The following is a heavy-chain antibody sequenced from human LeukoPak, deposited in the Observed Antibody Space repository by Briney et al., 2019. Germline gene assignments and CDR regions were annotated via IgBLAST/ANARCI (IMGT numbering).Heavy chain of an antibody. D-gene: IGHD6-6*01. CDR1: GGAISSSNYY. J-gene: IGHJ4*02. Sequence: SETLSLTCTVSGGAISSSNYYWGWIRQPQGQGLEWIGSIYYSASTYYNPSLKSRVTISVDTSKNQFSLKLSSVTAADTAVYYCASPSSSSSTYDYWGQGTLVTVSS. CDR2: IYYSAST. CDR3: ASPSSSSSTYDY. V-gene: IGHV4-39*01.